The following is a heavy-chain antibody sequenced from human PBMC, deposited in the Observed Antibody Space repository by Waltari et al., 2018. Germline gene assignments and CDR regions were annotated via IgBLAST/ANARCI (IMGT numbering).Heavy chain of an antibody. D-gene: IGHD4-17*01. Sequence: QVQLQESGPGLVKPSETLALTCTVSGGSITSHYWSWIRQPPGKGLEWIANIYYTGSTNYNPALQSRVTISVDTSKNQFSLILNSVTAADTAVYYCARARHDGDYHPFGYWGQGTLVTVSS. CDR1: GGSITSHY. V-gene: IGHV4-59*11. CDR2: IYYTGST. J-gene: IGHJ4*02. CDR3: ARARHDGDYHPFGY.